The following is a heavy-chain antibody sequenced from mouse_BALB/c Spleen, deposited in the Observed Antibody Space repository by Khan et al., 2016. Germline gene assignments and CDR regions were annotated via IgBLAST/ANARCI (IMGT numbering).Heavy chain of an antibody. Sequence: EVQLQESGPGLVKPSQSLSLTCTVTGYSITSDYAWNWIRQFPGNKLEWMGYISYSGSTNYNPTIKSRFSITRDTSKNKFFLQLTSVTTEDTATYDWARWGITNYCDYWGQGTTLTVSS. V-gene: IGHV3-2*02. CDR3: ARWGITNYCDY. CDR1: GYSITSDYA. J-gene: IGHJ2*01. CDR2: ISYSGST. D-gene: IGHD2-4*01.